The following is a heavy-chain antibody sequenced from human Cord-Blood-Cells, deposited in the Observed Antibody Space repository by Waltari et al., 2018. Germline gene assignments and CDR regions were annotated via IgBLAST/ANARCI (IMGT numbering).Heavy chain of an antibody. CDR1: GYSISSGYY. D-gene: IGHD1-26*01. V-gene: IGHV4-38-2*02. CDR2: IYHSGGT. Sequence: QVQLQESGPGLVKPSETLSLTCAVSGYSISSGYYWGWIRQPPGKGLEWIGSIYHSGGTYYNPSLKSRVTISVDTSKNQFSLKLSSVTAADTAVYYCARDLAWELHYFDYWGQGTLVTVSS. CDR3: ARDLAWELHYFDY. J-gene: IGHJ4*02.